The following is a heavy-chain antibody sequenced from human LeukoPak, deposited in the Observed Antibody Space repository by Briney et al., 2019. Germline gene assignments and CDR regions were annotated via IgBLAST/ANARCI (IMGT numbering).Heavy chain of an antibody. CDR2: INWDGYST. V-gene: IGHV3-20*04. Sequence: GGSLRLSCAASGFIFDDYGMTWVRQGPGKGLEWVSGINWDGYSTGYADSVRGRFTISRDHAKSTLYLQMNSLRPEDTALYYCVRDLRTDYAFDSWGQGTLVTVSS. CDR1: GFIFDDYG. J-gene: IGHJ4*02. D-gene: IGHD4/OR15-4a*01. CDR3: VRDLRTDYAFDS.